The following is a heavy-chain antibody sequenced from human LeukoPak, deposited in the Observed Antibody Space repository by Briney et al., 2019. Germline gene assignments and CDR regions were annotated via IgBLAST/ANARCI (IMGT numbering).Heavy chain of an antibody. CDR1: GYSFTTYW. V-gene: IGHV5-10-1*01. CDR2: IDPSDSDT. Sequence: GESLRISCKGFGYSFTTYWISWVRQMPGKGLEWMGTIDPSDSDTNYSPSFQGHVTISVDKSISTAYLQWSLKASDTAMYYCVMGDGNDSSGYTDKTFDYWGQGTLVTVSS. J-gene: IGHJ4*02. CDR3: VMGDGNDSSGYTDKTFDY. D-gene: IGHD3-22*01.